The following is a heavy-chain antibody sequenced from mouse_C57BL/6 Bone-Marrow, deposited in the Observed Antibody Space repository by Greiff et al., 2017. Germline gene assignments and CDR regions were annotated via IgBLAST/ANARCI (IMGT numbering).Heavy chain of an antibody. CDR2: INPSTGGT. J-gene: IGHJ3*01. CDR1: GYSFTGYY. V-gene: IGHV1-42*01. D-gene: IGHD1-1*01. Sequence: EVKLQQSGPELVKPGASVKISCKASGYSFTGYYMNWVKQSPEKSLEWIGEINPSTGGTTYNQKFKAKATLTVDKSSSTAYMQLKSLTSEDSAVYYCARYYYGTPFAYWGQGTLVTVSA. CDR3: ARYYYGTPFAY.